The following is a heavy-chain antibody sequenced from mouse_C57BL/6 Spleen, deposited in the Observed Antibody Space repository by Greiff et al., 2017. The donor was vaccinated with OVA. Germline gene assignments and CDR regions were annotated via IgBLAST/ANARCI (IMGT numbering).Heavy chain of an antibody. Sequence: QVQLQQPGTELVKPGASVKLSCKASGYTFTSYWMHWVKQRPGQGLEWIGNINPSNGGTNYNEKFKSKATPTVDKSSSTAYMQLSSLTSEDSAVYYCARGDIYDGYGAWFAYWGQGTLVTVSA. J-gene: IGHJ3*01. V-gene: IGHV1-53*01. CDR1: GYTFTSYW. D-gene: IGHD2-3*01. CDR3: ARGDIYDGYGAWFAY. CDR2: INPSNGGT.